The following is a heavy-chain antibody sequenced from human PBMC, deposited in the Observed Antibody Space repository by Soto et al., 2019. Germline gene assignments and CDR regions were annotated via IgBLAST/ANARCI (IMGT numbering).Heavy chain of an antibody. V-gene: IGHV2-5*01. J-gene: IGHJ6*02. CDR1: GFSLSTSGVG. D-gene: IGHD4-4*01. Sequence: SGPTLVNPTQTLTLTCTFSGFSLSTSGVGVGWIRQPPGKALEWLALIYWNDDKRYSPSLMSRLTITKDTSKNQVVLTMTNMDPVDTATYYCAHSYPPMTTVHYYYYYGMDVWGQGTTVTVS. CDR3: AHSYPPMTTVHYYYYYGMDV. CDR2: IYWNDDK.